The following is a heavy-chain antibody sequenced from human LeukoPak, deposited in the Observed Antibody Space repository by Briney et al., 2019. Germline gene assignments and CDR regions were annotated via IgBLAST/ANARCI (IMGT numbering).Heavy chain of an antibody. CDR2: IFHTGSS. CDR3: ARDLGLTISDNWFDP. D-gene: IGHD3-3*01. Sequence: SETLSLTCTVSDYSISSGYFWTWIRQPPGKGLEWIGSIFHTGSSYYNPSLKSPVAISVDTSKNQFSLELISVTAADTAVYYCARDLGLTISDNWFDPWGQGTLVNVSS. J-gene: IGHJ5*02. V-gene: IGHV4-38-2*02. CDR1: DYSISSGYF.